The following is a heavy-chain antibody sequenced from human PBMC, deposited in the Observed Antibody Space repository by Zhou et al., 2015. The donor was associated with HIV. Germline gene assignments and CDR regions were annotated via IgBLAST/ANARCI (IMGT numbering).Heavy chain of an antibody. J-gene: IGHJ6*02. Sequence: QVQLVQSGAEVKKPGSSVKVSCKASGGTFSSYAISWVRQAPGQGLEWMGGIIPIFGTANYAQKFQGRVTITADESTSTAYMELSSLRSEDTAVYYCARDRSENSYGYQKGLNYYGMDVWGQGTTVTVSS. CDR2: IIPIFGTA. CDR3: ARDRSENSYGYQKGLNYYGMDV. D-gene: IGHD5-18*01. CDR1: GGTFSSYA. V-gene: IGHV1-69*12.